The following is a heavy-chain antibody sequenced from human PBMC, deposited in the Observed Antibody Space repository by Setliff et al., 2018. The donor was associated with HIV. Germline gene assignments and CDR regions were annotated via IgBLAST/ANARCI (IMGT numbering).Heavy chain of an antibody. CDR3: ARKLRPGHGVDI. V-gene: IGHV3-7*01. Sequence: GGSLRLSCAASRFDFNNYWMCWVRQAPGKGLEWVANIGQDGSEKNYVDSVKGRFTISRDNAKNSMDLQMNSLRAEDTAIYYCARKLRPGHGVDIWGQGTTVTVSS. CDR2: IGQDGSEK. J-gene: IGHJ6*02. D-gene: IGHD3-10*01. CDR1: RFDFNNYW.